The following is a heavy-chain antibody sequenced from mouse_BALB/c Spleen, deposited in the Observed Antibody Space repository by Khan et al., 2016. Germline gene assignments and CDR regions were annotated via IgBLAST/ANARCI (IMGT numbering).Heavy chain of an antibody. D-gene: IGHD2-2*01. CDR3: AKEGDYGYDSWFPY. CDR1: GYSITSDYA. Sequence: EVQLQESGPGLVKPSQSLSLTCTVTGYSITSDYAWNWIRQFPGNKLEWIGYIGYSGRTSYNPSLQSRISITRDTSKNQVFLQLHSVTTEDTATXYCAKEGDYGYDSWFPYWGQGTLVTVSA. V-gene: IGHV3-2*02. J-gene: IGHJ3*01. CDR2: IGYSGRT.